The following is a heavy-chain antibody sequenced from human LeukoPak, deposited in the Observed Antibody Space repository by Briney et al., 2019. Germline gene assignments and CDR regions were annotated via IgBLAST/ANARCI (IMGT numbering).Heavy chain of an antibody. V-gene: IGHV5-10-1*01. Sequence: GESLKIPCQGSGYSFNTFWISWVRQMPGKGLEWMGRIDPSDSYTNYSPSFQGHVTISADKSISTAYLQWSSLKASDTAMYYCARLGDGYNSPWGQGTLVTVSP. CDR3: ARLGDGYNSP. J-gene: IGHJ5*02. CDR2: IDPSDSYT. CDR1: GYSFNTFW. D-gene: IGHD5-24*01.